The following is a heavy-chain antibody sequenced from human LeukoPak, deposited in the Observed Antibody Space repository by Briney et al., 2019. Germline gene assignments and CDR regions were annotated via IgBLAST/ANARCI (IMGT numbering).Heavy chain of an antibody. D-gene: IGHD3-16*01. CDR3: AKDRGKASPGRYYFDY. CDR2: ISGSGGST. V-gene: IGHV3-23*01. J-gene: IGHJ4*02. Sequence: GGSLRLSCAASGFALSADAMSCGCQAPGKGLEWVSAISGSGGSTYYADSVKGRFTISRDSSKNTLYLQLNSLRAEDTAVYYCAKDRGKASPGRYYFDYWGQGTLVTVSS. CDR1: GFALSADA.